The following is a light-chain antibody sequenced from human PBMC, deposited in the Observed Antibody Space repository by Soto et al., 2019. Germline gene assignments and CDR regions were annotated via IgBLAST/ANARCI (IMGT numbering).Light chain of an antibody. Sequence: QLVLTPPPSASGTPGQRVTISCSGSNSNIGSNTVSWYQQLPGTAPKSLIYSDNQRPSGVPDRISGSRSGTSASLAISGLQSDDEAEYYCAAWDDSLRGRVFGGGTQLTVL. V-gene: IGLV1-44*01. CDR3: AAWDDSLRGRV. CDR2: SDN. J-gene: IGLJ2*01. CDR1: NSNIGSNT.